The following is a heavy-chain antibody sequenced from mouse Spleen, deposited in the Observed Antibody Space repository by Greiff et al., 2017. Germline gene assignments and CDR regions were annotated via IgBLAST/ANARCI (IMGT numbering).Heavy chain of an antibody. V-gene: IGHV2-6*01. J-gene: IGHJ4*01. CDR3: ARVYGNYGGAMDY. CDR1: GFSLTSYG. CDR2: IWGGGST. D-gene: IGHD2-10*02. Sequence: QVQLQQSGPGLVAPSQSLSITCTVSGFSLTSYGVDWVRQSPGKGLEWLGVIWGGGSTNYNSALKSRLSISKDNSKSQVFLKMNSLQTDDTAMYYCARVYGNYGGAMDYWGQGTSVTVSS.